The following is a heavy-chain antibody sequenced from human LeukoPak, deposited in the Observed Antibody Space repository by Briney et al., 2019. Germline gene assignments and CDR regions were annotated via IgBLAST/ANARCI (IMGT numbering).Heavy chain of an antibody. CDR1: GFTVSTNY. CDR2: IYSGGNT. Sequence: PGGSLRLSCAASGFTVSTNYMSWVRRAPAKGLEWVSVIYSGGNTFYADSVKGRFTISRDNSKNTLYLQMNSLRAEDTAVYYCARSYYDSSGYYPGAFDIWGQGTMVTVSS. J-gene: IGHJ3*02. CDR3: ARSYYDSSGYYPGAFDI. D-gene: IGHD3-22*01. V-gene: IGHV3-66*02.